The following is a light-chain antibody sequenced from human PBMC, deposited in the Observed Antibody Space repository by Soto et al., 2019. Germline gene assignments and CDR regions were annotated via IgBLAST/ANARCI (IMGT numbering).Light chain of an antibody. J-gene: IGKJ4*01. CDR3: QQRSDWPST. V-gene: IGKV3-11*01. CDR2: DVS. Sequence: IVLTQSPATLSLSPGERATLSCRASQSVSSYLAWYQQKPGQAPRLLIYDVSNRATGIPARFSGSGSGTDFTLTISSLEPDDFAVYYCQQRSDWPSTFGGGTKVQIK. CDR1: QSVSSY.